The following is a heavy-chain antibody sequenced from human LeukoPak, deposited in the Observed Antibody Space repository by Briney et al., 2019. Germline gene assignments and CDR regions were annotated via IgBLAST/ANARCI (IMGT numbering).Heavy chain of an antibody. CDR3: ASIPGGFGELLWNGQVIFDY. CDR2: ISYDGSNK. J-gene: IGHJ4*02. V-gene: IGHV3-30*04. CDR1: GFTFSSYA. Sequence: PGGSLRLSCAASGFTFSSYAMHWVRQAPGKGLEWVAVISYDGSNKYYADSVKGRFTISRDNSKNTLYLQMNSLRAEDTAVYYCASIPGGFGELLWNGQVIFDYWGQGTLVTVSS. D-gene: IGHD3-10*01.